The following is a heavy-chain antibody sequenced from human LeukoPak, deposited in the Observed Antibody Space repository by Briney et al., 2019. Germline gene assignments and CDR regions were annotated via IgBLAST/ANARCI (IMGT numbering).Heavy chain of an antibody. D-gene: IGHD6-19*01. CDR2: IYTSGGT. Sequence: PSETLSLTCTVSGGSISSYYWSWIRQPAGKGLEWIGRIYTSGGTNYNPSLKSRVTMSVDTSKNQFSLKLSSATAADTAVYYCARDLYSSGWYPFDYWGQGTLVTVSS. J-gene: IGHJ4*02. V-gene: IGHV4-4*07. CDR3: ARDLYSSGWYPFDY. CDR1: GGSISSYY.